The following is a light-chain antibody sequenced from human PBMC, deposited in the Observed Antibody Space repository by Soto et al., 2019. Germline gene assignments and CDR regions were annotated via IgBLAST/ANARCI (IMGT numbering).Light chain of an antibody. CDR3: QQYGRSATWT. J-gene: IGKJ1*01. V-gene: IGKV3-20*01. CDR1: QSVSSSY. CDR2: VAS. Sequence: EIVLTQSPGTRSLSPGERATLSCSASQSVSSSYLAWYQQRPGQAPRILISVASSRATGITDRFSGSGSGTYFTLTITTMAPENFALYYCQQYGRSATWTFGQGAKVEIK.